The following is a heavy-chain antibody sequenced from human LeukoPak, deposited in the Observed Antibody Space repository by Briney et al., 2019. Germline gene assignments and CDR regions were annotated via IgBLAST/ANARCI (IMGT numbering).Heavy chain of an antibody. Sequence: GGSLRLSCAASGFIFRNYAMSWVRRAPGKGLEWVSAITGSGDTTYYADSVKGRFTISRDNSQNTLYVEMNTLRAEDTAVYYCAKWGDYDILTGYYVSDFWGQGTLVTVSS. CDR1: GFIFRNYA. D-gene: IGHD3-9*01. CDR3: AKWGDYDILTGYYVSDF. CDR2: ITGSGDTT. V-gene: IGHV3-23*01. J-gene: IGHJ4*02.